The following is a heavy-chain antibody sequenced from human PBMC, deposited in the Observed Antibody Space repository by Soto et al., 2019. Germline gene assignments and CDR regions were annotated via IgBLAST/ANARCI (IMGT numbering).Heavy chain of an antibody. V-gene: IGHV1-69*06. CDR1: GGTFSSYA. J-gene: IGHJ6*02. CDR2: IIPIFGTA. Sequence: SVKVSCKASGGTFSSYAISWVRQAPGQGLEWMGGIIPIFGTANYAQKFQGRVTITADKSTSTAYMELSSLRSEDTAVYYCARDQIVVVPAAVYYYYYGMDVWGQGTTVTVSS. CDR3: ARDQIVVVPAAVYYYYYGMDV. D-gene: IGHD2-2*01.